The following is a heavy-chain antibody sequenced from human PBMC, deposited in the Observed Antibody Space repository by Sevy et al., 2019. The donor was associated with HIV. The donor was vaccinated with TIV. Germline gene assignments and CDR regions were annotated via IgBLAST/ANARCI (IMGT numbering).Heavy chain of an antibody. Sequence: SETLSLTCTVSGGSISSSSYYWGWIRQPPGKGLEWIGSIYYSGGTYYNPSLKSRVTISADTSKNQFALKLSSVTAADTAVYYCATPPILDYGDSRLDYWGQGTLVTVSS. D-gene: IGHD4-17*01. CDR3: ATPPILDYGDSRLDY. CDR2: IYYSGGT. J-gene: IGHJ4*02. CDR1: GGSISSSSYY. V-gene: IGHV4-39*01.